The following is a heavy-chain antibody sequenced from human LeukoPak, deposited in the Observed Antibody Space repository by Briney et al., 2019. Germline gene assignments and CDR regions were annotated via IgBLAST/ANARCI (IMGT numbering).Heavy chain of an antibody. CDR3: ARDRRSAAGTKDYYFDY. D-gene: IGHD6-13*01. CDR2: INPNSGGT. J-gene: IGHJ4*02. V-gene: IGHV1-2*06. CDR1: GGTFSSYA. Sequence: ASVKVSCKASGGTFSSYAISWVRQAPGQGLEWMGRINPNSGGTNYAQKFQGRVTMTRDTSISTAYMELSRLRSDDTAVYYCARDRRSAAGTKDYYFDYWGQGTLVTVSS.